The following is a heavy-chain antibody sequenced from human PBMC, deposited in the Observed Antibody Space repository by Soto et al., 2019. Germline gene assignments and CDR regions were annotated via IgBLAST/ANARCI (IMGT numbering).Heavy chain of an antibody. CDR3: ARVLTRAYCTNGVCSGYYYGMDV. Sequence: LRLSCAASGFTFSSYSMNWVRQAPGKGLEWVSSISSSSSYIYYADSVKGRFTISRDNAKNSLYLQMNSLRAEDTAVYYCARVLTRAYCTNGVCSGYYYGMDVWGQGTTVTVSS. J-gene: IGHJ6*02. CDR1: GFTFSSYS. V-gene: IGHV3-21*01. CDR2: ISSSSSYI. D-gene: IGHD2-8*01.